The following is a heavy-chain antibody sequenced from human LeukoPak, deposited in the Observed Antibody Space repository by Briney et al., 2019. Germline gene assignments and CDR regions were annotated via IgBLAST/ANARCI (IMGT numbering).Heavy chain of an antibody. D-gene: IGHD5-18*01. CDR3: AKDLRGYSYGYFDY. V-gene: IGHV3-23*01. Sequence: GGSLRLSSAASGFTFSSYAMSWVRQAPGKGLEWVSAISGSGGSTYYADSVKGRFTISRDNSKNTLYLQMNSLRAEDTAVYYCAKDLRGYSYGYFDYWGQGTLVTVSS. CDR2: ISGSGGST. CDR1: GFTFSSYA. J-gene: IGHJ4*02.